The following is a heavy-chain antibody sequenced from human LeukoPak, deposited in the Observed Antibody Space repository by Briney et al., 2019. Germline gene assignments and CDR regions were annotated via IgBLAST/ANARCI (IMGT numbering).Heavy chain of an antibody. CDR2: IYYSGST. V-gene: IGHV4-59*12. J-gene: IGHJ4*02. D-gene: IGHD6-25*01. Sequence: SETLSLTCTVSGGSISSYYWSWIRQPPGKGLEWIGYIYYSGSTNYNPSLKSRVTISVDTSKNQFSLKLSSVTAADTAVYYCARDSGQKGYFDYWGQGTLVTVSS. CDR3: ARDSGQKGYFDY. CDR1: GGSISSYY.